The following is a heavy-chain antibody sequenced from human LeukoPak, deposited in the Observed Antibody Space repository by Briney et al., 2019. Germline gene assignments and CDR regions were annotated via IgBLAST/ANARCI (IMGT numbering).Heavy chain of an antibody. CDR2: ISGSGGST. V-gene: IGHV3-23*01. D-gene: IGHD3-3*01. Sequence: GGSLRLSCAASGFTFSSYAMSWVRQAPGKGLEWVSAISGSGGSTYYADSVKGRFTISRDNSKNTLYLQMNSLRAEDTAVYYCAKEPGYDFWSGYFYFDYWGQGTLVTVSS. CDR3: AKEPGYDFWSGYFYFDY. CDR1: GFTFSSYA. J-gene: IGHJ4*02.